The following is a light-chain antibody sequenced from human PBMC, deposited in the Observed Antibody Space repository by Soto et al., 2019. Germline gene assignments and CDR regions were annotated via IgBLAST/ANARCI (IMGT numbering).Light chain of an antibody. CDR1: NSDIGGYNY. J-gene: IGLJ3*02. Sequence: QSVLTQPRSVSGSPGQSVTISCTGTNSDIGGYNYVSWYQQHPGKAPKVMIYDVSRRPSGVPDRFSGSKSGNTASLTISGLQAEDEADHYCCSYAGTYNFWVFGGGTKLTVL. V-gene: IGLV2-11*01. CDR2: DVS. CDR3: CSYAGTYNFWV.